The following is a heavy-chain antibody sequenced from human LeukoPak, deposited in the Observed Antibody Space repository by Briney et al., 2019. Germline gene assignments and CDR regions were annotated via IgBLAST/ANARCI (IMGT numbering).Heavy chain of an antibody. CDR2: INPSGGST. J-gene: IGHJ4*02. CDR1: GYTFTSYY. D-gene: IGHD2-8*01. V-gene: IGHV1-46*01. CDR3: AREGCTNGVCYTHQYYFDY. Sequence: ASVKVSCKASGYTFTSYYMHWVRQAPGQGLEWMGIINPSGGSTSYAQKFQGRVTMTRDTSTSTVYMELSSLRSEDTAVYYCAREGCTNGVCYTHQYYFDYWGQGTLVTVSS.